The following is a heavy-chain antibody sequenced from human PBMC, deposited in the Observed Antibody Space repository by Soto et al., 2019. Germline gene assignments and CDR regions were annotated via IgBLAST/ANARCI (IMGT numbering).Heavy chain of an antibody. V-gene: IGHV1-18*01. CDR1: GFLLNSNG. Sequence: VQLGESGGGGKKPGASGKVFRKASGFLLNSNGISLVRQAPGQRLEGMGWISAYNGNTNYAQKLQGRVTMTRDTSTSTAYMELRSLRSDDTAVYYCARGGVRSFSVWFDPWGQGTLVTVSS. D-gene: IGHD2-8*01. J-gene: IGHJ5*02. CDR3: ARGGVRSFSVWFDP. CDR2: ISAYNGNT.